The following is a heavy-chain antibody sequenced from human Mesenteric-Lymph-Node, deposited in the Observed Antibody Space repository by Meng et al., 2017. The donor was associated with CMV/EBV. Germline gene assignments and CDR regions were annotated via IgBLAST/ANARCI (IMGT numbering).Heavy chain of an antibody. V-gene: IGHV3-30*02. CDR2: IRYDGSDK. CDR3: ARSYDSIGSYYGASDY. CDR1: GFTFSSYA. D-gene: IGHD3-22*01. Sequence: GGSLRLSCAASGFTFSSYAMHWVRQAPGKGLEWVTFIRYDGSDKYYADSVKARFTISRDNSRNTLYLQMNSLRTEDTAVYYCARSYDSIGSYYGASDYWGQGTLVTVSS. J-gene: IGHJ4*02.